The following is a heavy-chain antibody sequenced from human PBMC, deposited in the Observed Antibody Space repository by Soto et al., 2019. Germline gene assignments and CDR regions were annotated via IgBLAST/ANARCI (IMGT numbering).Heavy chain of an antibody. CDR3: ARSYDSSGSGFDH. J-gene: IGHJ4*02. CDR1: GGSISSSSFY. CDR2: ISYTGST. V-gene: IGHV4-39*01. Sequence: SETLSLTCTVSGGSISSSSFYWGWIRQPPGKGLEWIGSISYTGSTYYNPSLRSRVTISVDTSKNQFSLNLSSLTAADRAVYYCARSYDSSGSGFDHWGQGTLVTVSS. D-gene: IGHD3-22*01.